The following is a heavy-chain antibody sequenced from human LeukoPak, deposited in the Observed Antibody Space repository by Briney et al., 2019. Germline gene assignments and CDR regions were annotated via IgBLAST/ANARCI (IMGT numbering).Heavy chain of an antibody. V-gene: IGHV3-66*01. D-gene: IGHD1-1*01. CDR3: ARLFVEGNYYYGMDV. CDR2: IYSGGST. J-gene: IGHJ6*02. Sequence: GGSLRLSCAASGFTFSSYWMSRVRQAPGKGLEWVSVIYSGGSTYYADSVKGRFTISRDNSKNTLYLQMNSLRAEDTAVYYCARLFVEGNYYYGMDVWGQGTTVTVSS. CDR1: GFTFSSYW.